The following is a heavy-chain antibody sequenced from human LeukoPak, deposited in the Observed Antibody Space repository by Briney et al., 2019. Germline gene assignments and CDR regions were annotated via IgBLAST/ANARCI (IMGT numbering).Heavy chain of an antibody. Sequence: GGSLRLSCAASGFTVSSNYMSWVRQAPGKGLEWVSVIYSGGSTYYADSVKGRFTISGDNSKNTLYLQMNSLRAEDTAVYYCARDRAPGVYDFWSGNYMDVWGKGTTVTVSS. D-gene: IGHD3-3*01. CDR3: ARDRAPGVYDFWSGNYMDV. J-gene: IGHJ6*03. CDR1: GFTVSSNY. CDR2: IYSGGST. V-gene: IGHV3-66*02.